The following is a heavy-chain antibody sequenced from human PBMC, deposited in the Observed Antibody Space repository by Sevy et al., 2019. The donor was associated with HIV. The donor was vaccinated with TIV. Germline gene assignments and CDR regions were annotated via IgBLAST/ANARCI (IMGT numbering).Heavy chain of an antibody. Sequence: GGSLRLSCAASGFTFSSYSMNWVRQAPGKGLEWVSSISSSSSYIYYADSVKGRFTISRDNAKKSLYLQMNRLRAEDSAVYYCARVGRADAFDIWGQGTMVTVSS. CDR1: GFTFSSYS. CDR2: ISSSSSYI. CDR3: ARVGRADAFDI. J-gene: IGHJ3*02. V-gene: IGHV3-21*01.